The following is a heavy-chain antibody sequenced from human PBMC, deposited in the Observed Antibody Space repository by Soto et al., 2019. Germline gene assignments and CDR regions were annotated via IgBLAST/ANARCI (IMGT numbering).Heavy chain of an antibody. V-gene: IGHV3-66*01. D-gene: IGHD1-26*01. J-gene: IGHJ3*02. CDR2: IYSGGST. Sequence: GGSLRLSCAASGFTVSSNYMSWVRQAPGKGLEWVSVIYSGGSTYYADSVKGRFTISRDNSKNTLYLQMNSLRAEDTAVYYCAAAARKWELQRWGDAFDIWGQGTMVTVSS. CDR1: GFTVSSNY. CDR3: AAAARKWELQRWGDAFDI.